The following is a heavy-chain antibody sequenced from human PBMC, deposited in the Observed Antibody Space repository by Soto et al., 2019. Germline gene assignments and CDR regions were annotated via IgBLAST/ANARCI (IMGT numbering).Heavy chain of an antibody. CDR1: GFTFSSYW. J-gene: IGHJ3*02. V-gene: IGHV3-7*03. Sequence: GGSLRLSCAASGFTFSSYWMSWVRQAPGKGLEWVANIKQDGSEKYYVDSVKGRFTISRDNAKNSLYLQMNSLRAEDTAVYYCARYLPVNWGSVGGTDAFDIWGQGTMVTVSS. CDR3: ARYLPVNWGSVGGTDAFDI. CDR2: IKQDGSEK. D-gene: IGHD7-27*01.